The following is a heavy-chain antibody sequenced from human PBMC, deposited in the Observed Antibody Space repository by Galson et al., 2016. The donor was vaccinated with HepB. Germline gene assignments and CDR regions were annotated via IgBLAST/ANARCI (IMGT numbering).Heavy chain of an antibody. J-gene: IGHJ2*01. CDR3: ARVGYNYGSGSYYNGDDWYFDL. D-gene: IGHD3-10*01. CDR1: EFTFSTYA. V-gene: IGHV3-30*04. Sequence: SLRLSCAASEFTFSTYAIHWVRQAPGKGLEWVAVISYDGSNKYFADSEKGRFTISRDNSENTLYLQMNSLRAEDTAVYYCARVGYNYGSGSYYNGDDWYFDLWGRGTLVIVSS. CDR2: ISYDGSNK.